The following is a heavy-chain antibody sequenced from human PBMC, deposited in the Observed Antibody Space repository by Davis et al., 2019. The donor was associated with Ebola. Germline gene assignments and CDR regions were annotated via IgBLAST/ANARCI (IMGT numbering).Heavy chain of an antibody. Sequence: GESLKISCAASGFTFSSYWMHWVRQAPGKGLVWVSRINSDGSSTSYADSVKGRFTISRDNAKNTLYLQMNSLRAEDTAVYYCARDGYNDAFDIWGQGTMVTVSS. CDR2: INSDGSST. D-gene: IGHD5-24*01. CDR3: ARDGYNDAFDI. CDR1: GFTFSSYW. V-gene: IGHV3-74*01. J-gene: IGHJ3*02.